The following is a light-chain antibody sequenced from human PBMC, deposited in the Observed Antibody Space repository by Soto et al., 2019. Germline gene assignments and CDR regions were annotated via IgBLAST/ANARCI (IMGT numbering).Light chain of an antibody. CDR3: QQASTYPLT. J-gene: IGKJ4*01. CDR1: QTISSW. CDR2: KAS. Sequence: DLQRTPSPSTLSGSVGARATITGRASQTISSWLAWYQQKPGKAPKLLIYKASTLESGVPARFSGSGSGTEFTLTISSLQPDDVATYYCQQASTYPLTFGGGTKVDIK. V-gene: IGKV1-5*03.